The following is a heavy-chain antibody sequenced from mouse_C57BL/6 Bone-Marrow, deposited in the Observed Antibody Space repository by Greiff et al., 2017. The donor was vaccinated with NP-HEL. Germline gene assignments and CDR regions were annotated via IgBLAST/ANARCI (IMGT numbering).Heavy chain of an antibody. Sequence: VQLQQSGAELARPGASVKLSCKASGYTFTSDGISWVKQRTGQGLEWIGEIYPRSGNTYYTEKFKGKATLTADKSSSTAYMEFRSLTSEDSAVYFCASHCYGSSYEFAYWGQGTLVTVSA. J-gene: IGHJ3*01. CDR1: GYTFTSDG. D-gene: IGHD1-1*01. CDR2: IYPRSGNT. V-gene: IGHV1-81*01. CDR3: ASHCYGSSYEFAY.